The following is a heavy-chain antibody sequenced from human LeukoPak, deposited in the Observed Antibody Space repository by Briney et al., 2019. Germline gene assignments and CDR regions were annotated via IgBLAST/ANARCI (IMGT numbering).Heavy chain of an antibody. CDR2: ISSNGGSS. CDR1: GFTFSAYA. V-gene: IGHV3-64D*09. CDR3: VKITSVTGGDC. Sequence: GGSLRLSCSASGFTFSAYAMYWVRQAPGKGLEYVSGISSNGGSSFYADSVKGRFTISRDNSKNTLYLQKSSLRAEDTAVYYCVKITSVTGGDCWGQGTRLTVSS. D-gene: IGHD1-1*01. J-gene: IGHJ4*02.